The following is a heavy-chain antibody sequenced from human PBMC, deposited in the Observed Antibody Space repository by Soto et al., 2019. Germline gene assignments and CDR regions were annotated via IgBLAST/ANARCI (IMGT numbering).Heavy chain of an antibody. D-gene: IGHD3-10*01. CDR2: INHSGST. V-gene: IGHV4-34*01. CDR3: ARSLPYGSGSYYLD. CDR1: GGSFSGYY. J-gene: IGHJ4*02. Sequence: QVQLQQWGAGLLKPSETLSLTCAVYGGSFSGYYWSWIRQPPGKGLEWIGEINHSGSTNYNPSIKRRVTISVDTSKNQFSLKLSSVTAADTAVYYCARSLPYGSGSYYLDWGQGTLVTVSS.